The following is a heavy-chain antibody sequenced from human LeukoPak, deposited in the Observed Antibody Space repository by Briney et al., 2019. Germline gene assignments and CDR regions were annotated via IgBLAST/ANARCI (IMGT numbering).Heavy chain of an antibody. CDR3: ARDREGTIPLDY. CDR2: ISSDGSGT. CDR1: GFTFSSYW. J-gene: IGHJ4*02. V-gene: IGHV3-74*01. Sequence: PGGSLRLSCAASGFTFSSYWMHWVRQAPGKGLVWISRISSDGSGTSYADSVKGRFTISRDNAKNTLYLQMNSLRAEDTAVYYCARDREGTIPLDYWGQGTLVTVSS. D-gene: IGHD1/OR15-1a*01.